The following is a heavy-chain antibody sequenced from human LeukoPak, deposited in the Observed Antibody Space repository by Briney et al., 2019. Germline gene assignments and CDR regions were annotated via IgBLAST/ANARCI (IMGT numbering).Heavy chain of an antibody. V-gene: IGHV4-30-4*08. CDR2: IYHTGST. CDR3: AREIRKLYDSSGYPDY. CDR1: GGSITSGDYY. D-gene: IGHD3-22*01. Sequence: SETLSLTCTVSGGSITSGDYYWSWVRQPPGKGLEWIGFIYHTGSTYYNPSLKSRVTMSVDTSKNQFSLKLNSVTAADTAVYFCAREIRKLYDSSGYPDYWGQGTLVTVSS. J-gene: IGHJ4*02.